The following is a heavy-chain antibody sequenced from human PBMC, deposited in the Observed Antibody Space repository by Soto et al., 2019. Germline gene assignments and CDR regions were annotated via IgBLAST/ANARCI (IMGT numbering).Heavy chain of an antibody. D-gene: IGHD3-10*01. Sequence: QVRLVQSGGEVKNPGASVKVSCKASGYTFSNYGISWVRQAPGQGLEWMGWINGYNGDANYAQNLQGRVTVTTVTSTNTVYMEVSSLRFDGSAVYYCARDLRSSDYYFDLWGRGTLVIVSS. V-gene: IGHV1-18*01. CDR1: GYTFSNYG. CDR3: ARDLRSSDYYFDL. J-gene: IGHJ2*01. CDR2: INGYNGDA.